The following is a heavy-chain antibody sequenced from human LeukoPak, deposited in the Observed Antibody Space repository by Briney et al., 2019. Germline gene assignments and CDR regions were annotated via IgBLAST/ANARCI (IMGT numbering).Heavy chain of an antibody. CDR3: ARVGTVMAYYFDL. D-gene: IGHD5-18*01. V-gene: IGHV3-53*04. CDR2: IYSGGTT. CDR1: GFTVSTNC. J-gene: IGHJ4*02. Sequence: TGGSLRLSCAASGFTVSTNCMTWVRQAPGKGLEWVSTIYSGGTTYYADSVMGRFTISRHNSRNTLYLQMNSLRAEDTAVYYCARVGTVMAYYFDLWGQGTLVTVSS.